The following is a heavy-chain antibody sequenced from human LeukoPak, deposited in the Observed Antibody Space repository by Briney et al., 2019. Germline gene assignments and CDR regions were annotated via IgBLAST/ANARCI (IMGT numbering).Heavy chain of an antibody. J-gene: IGHJ4*02. D-gene: IGHD4-17*01. CDR3: AREIYGDYTPHRLEVGY. V-gene: IGHV7-4-1*02. Sequence: GASVKVSCKASGYTFTSYAMNWVRQAPGQGLEWMGWINTNTGNPTYAQGFTGRFVFSLDTSVSTAYLQISSLKAEDTAVYYCAREIYGDYTPHRLEVGYWGQGTLVTVSS. CDR2: INTNTGNP. CDR1: GYTFTSYA.